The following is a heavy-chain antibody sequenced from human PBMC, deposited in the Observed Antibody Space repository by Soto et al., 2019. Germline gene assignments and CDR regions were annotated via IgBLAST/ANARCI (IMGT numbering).Heavy chain of an antibody. Sequence: QVQLQESGPGLVKPSETLSLTCTVSGDSINSYWWSWIRQSAGKGLEWIGRVYTSGTTNYNPSLKSRVTMSVDTSRNQFSLRLSSVTAADTAIYYCAREGSGSFYVDYLGQGTLVTVSS. V-gene: IGHV4-4*07. CDR1: GDSINSYW. D-gene: IGHD1-26*01. J-gene: IGHJ4*02. CDR3: AREGSGSFYVDY. CDR2: VYTSGTT.